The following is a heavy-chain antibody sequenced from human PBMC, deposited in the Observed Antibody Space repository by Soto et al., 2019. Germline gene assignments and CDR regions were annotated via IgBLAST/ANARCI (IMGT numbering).Heavy chain of an antibody. Sequence: QVLLVQSGAEVKKPGSSVRVSCKASGGSFSTYAFSWVRQAPGHGLEWMGGIIPIFDSPYYAQNFKVRVTIAADRSTSTVYMELSSMTPEDTAVYYCARGAACRGYCLKKFTWLAPWGQGTLVTVSS. CDR3: ARGAACRGYCLKKFTWLAP. J-gene: IGHJ5*02. D-gene: IGHD2-15*01. CDR2: IIPIFDSP. CDR1: GGSFSTYA. V-gene: IGHV1-69*06.